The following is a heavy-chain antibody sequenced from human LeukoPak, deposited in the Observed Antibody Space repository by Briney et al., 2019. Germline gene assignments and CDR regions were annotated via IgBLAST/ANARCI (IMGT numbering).Heavy chain of an antibody. CDR2: IYSGGST. J-gene: IGHJ4*02. CDR3: GRDGSGWSFFDY. CDR1: GFTVSSNY. Sequence: GGSLRLSCAASGFTVSSNYMSWVRQAPGKGLEWVSVIYSGGSTYYADSVKGRFTISRDNSKNTLYLQMNSLRAEDTAVYYCGRDGSGWSFFDYWGQGTLVTVSS. D-gene: IGHD6-19*01. V-gene: IGHV3-53*01.